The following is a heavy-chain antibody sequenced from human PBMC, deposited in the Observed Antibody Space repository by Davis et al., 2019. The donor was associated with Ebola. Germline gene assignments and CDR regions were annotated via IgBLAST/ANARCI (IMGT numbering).Heavy chain of an antibody. CDR2: IDPSDSYS. CDR3: ARLTVRAPDLGTFDV. Sequence: GESLKISCKGSGYSFTSYWITWVRQMPGKGLEWVGNIDPSDSYSSYGPSFQGHVTMSADKSLSTAYLQWNSLQASDTAIYYCARLTVRAPDLGTFDVWGQGTVVTVSS. D-gene: IGHD7-27*01. V-gene: IGHV5-10-1*01. CDR1: GYSFTSYW. J-gene: IGHJ3*01.